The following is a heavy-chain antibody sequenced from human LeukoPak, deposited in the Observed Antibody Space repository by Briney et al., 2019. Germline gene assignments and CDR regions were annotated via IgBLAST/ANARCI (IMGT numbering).Heavy chain of an antibody. Sequence: SETLSLTCTVSGGSISSSSYYWGWIRQPPGKGLEWIGRIYTSGSTNYNPSLKGRVTISVDTSKNQFSLKLSSVTAADTAVYYCARDYYDSSGYHPLDYWGQGTLVTVSS. J-gene: IGHJ4*02. D-gene: IGHD3-22*01. CDR1: GGSISSSSYY. CDR3: ARDYYDSSGYHPLDY. V-gene: IGHV4-61*02. CDR2: IYTSGST.